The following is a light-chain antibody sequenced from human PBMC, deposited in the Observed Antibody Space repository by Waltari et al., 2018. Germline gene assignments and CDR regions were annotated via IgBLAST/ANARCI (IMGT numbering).Light chain of an antibody. J-gene: IGLJ3*02. V-gene: IGLV2-23*02. CDR1: SSDVGRSTL. Sequence: QSALTQPASVAGSPATSLTISCTGTSSDVGRSTLVSWYQQHPGKAPKLMIYEVSKRPSGVSNRFSGSKSGNTASLTISGLQAEDEADYYCCSYAGSSTWVFGGGTKLTVL. CDR2: EVS. CDR3: CSYAGSSTWV.